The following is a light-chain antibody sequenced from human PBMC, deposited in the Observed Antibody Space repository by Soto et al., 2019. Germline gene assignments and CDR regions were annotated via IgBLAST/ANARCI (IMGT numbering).Light chain of an antibody. CDR3: CSYAGSSTFAV. V-gene: IGLV2-23*02. Sequence: QSALTQPASVSGSPGQSITISCTGTSSDVGSYKLVSWYQRHPGQAPKLMIYEDTKRPSGVSNRFSGSKSGNTASLTISALQADDDADYYCCSYAGSSTFAVFGGGTKVTVL. J-gene: IGLJ2*01. CDR2: EDT. CDR1: SSDVGSYKL.